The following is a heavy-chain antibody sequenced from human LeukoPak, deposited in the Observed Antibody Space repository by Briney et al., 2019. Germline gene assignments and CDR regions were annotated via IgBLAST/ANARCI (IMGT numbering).Heavy chain of an antibody. J-gene: IGHJ4*02. CDR3: AIAASRTLADF. V-gene: IGHV3-64D*09. D-gene: IGHD6-25*01. CDR1: GFNFSSYT. CDR2: ISSHGGST. Sequence: PGGSLRLSCAASGFNFSSYTMFWVRQAPGKGLEYVSAISSHGGSTYYADSVKGRFTISRDNSKNTLYLQMSSLRTHDTAVYYCAIAASRTLADFWGQGTLVTVSS.